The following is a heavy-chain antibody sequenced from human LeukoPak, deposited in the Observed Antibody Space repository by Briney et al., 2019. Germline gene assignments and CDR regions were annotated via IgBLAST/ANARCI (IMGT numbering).Heavy chain of an antibody. D-gene: IGHD6-19*01. V-gene: IGHV3-20*04. CDR2: INWNGGST. J-gene: IGHJ1*01. CDR3: ARAGSGWEYGAEYFQH. CDR1: GFTFDDYG. Sequence: PGGSLRLSCAASGFTFDDYGMSWVRQAPGKGLEWVSGINWNGGSTGYADSVKGRFTISRDNAKNSLYLQMNSLRAEDTALYYCARAGSGWEYGAEYFQHWGQGTLVTVSS.